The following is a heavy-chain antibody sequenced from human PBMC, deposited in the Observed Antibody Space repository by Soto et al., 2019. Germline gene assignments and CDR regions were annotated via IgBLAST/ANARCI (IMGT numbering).Heavy chain of an antibody. J-gene: IGHJ4*02. CDR1: GYTFTSYG. V-gene: IGHV1-18*01. D-gene: IGHD1-26*01. CDR2: ISAYNGNT. Sequence: ASVKVSCKASGYTFTSYGISWVRQAPGQGLEWMGWISAYNGNTNYAQKLQGRVTMTTDTSTSTAYMELRSLRSDDTAVYYCARDLYLHSVSNPTIPFDYWGQGTLVTVSS. CDR3: ARDLYLHSVSNPTIPFDY.